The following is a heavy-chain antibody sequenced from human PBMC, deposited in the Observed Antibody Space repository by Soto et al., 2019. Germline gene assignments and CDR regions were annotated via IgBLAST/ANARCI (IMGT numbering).Heavy chain of an antibody. CDR1: GGSFSGYY. D-gene: IGHD3-10*01. Sequence: QVQLQQWGAGLLKPSETLSLTCAVYGGSFSGYYWSWIRQHPGKGLEWIGEINHSGSTNYNPSLKSRVTISVDTSKNHFSLKLRSVTAAATAVYYCARGKGLRYYGSGYYYGMDVWGQGTTVTVSS. CDR2: INHSGST. J-gene: IGHJ6*02. CDR3: ARGKGLRYYGSGYYYGMDV. V-gene: IGHV4-34*01.